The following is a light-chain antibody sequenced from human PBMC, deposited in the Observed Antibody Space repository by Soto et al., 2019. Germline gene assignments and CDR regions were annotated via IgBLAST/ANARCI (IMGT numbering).Light chain of an antibody. Sequence: QSVLTQPASVSGSPGQSITISCTGTSSDVGNYDLVSWYQQNPGKAPKLIIYKVNQRPSGVSDRFSGSKSGNTASLTISGLQAEDEADYSCCSYVDTGTLLFGGGTKLTVL. J-gene: IGLJ2*01. V-gene: IGLV2-23*01. CDR3: CSYVDTGTLL. CDR1: SSDVGNYDL. CDR2: KVN.